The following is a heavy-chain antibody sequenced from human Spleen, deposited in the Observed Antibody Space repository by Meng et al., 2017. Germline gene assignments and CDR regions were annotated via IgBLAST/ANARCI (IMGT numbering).Heavy chain of an antibody. CDR1: GYHVSSISSA. CDR3: ARQESRYLLAFDI. Sequence: LQPSCPLLVNPSPTLSLTCDIAGYHVSSISSALNWIRQSPSRALEWLGSTSYRSKWYNEYAVSVRSRITVNPDTSMNQFSLQLNSVTPEDTAVYYCARQESRYLLAFDIWGQGTMVTVSS. V-gene: IGHV6-1*01. CDR2: TSYRSKWYN. D-gene: IGHD2-15*01. J-gene: IGHJ3*02.